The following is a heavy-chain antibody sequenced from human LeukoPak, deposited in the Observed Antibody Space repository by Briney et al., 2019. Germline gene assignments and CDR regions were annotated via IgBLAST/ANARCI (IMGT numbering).Heavy chain of an antibody. Sequence: SETLSLTCAVSGGSISSGGYSWSWIRQPPGKGLEWIGSIYYSGSTYYNPSLKSRVTISVDTSKNQISLKLSSVTAADTALYYCARQLYGSDVFDIWGQGTMVTVSS. D-gene: IGHD3-10*01. CDR2: IYYSGST. V-gene: IGHV4-30-2*03. J-gene: IGHJ3*02. CDR1: GGSISSGGYS. CDR3: ARQLYGSDVFDI.